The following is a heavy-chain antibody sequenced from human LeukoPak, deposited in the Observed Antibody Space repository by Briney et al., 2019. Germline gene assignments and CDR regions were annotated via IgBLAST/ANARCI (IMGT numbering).Heavy chain of an antibody. CDR1: GFTFSTYV. CDR3: VRGTGY. J-gene: IGHJ4*02. V-gene: IGHV3-64D*06. Sequence: GGSLRLSCSVSGFTFSTYVMHWVRQAPGKGLEYVSAISSNGDNTYYADSVKGRFTISTDNSKNTLYLQMSSLRADDTAVYYCVRGTGYWGQGTLVTVSS. CDR2: ISSNGDNT.